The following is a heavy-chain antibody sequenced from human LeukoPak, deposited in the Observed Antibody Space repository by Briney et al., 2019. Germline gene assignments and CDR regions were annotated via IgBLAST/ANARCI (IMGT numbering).Heavy chain of an antibody. CDR1: GGSISSSSYY. J-gene: IGHJ4*02. V-gene: IGHV4-39*07. D-gene: IGHD3-22*01. CDR3: ARAGYYDSSGLDY. CDR2: INHSGST. Sequence: SETLSLTCTVSGGSISSSSYYWGWIRQPPGKGLEWIGEINHSGSTNYNPSLKSRVTISVDTSKNQFSLKLSSVTAADTAVYYCARAGYYDSSGLDYWGQGTLVTVSS.